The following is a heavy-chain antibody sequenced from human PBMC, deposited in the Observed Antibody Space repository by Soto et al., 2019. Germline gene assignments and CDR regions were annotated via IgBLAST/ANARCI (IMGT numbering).Heavy chain of an antibody. V-gene: IGHV1-46*03. Sequence: QVQLVQSGAEVKKPGASVKVSCKASGYTFTSYYIHWVRQAPGQGLEWMGVINPSGGSTSYAQNFQGSVTMPRDTPTSQVYMDLSSLTSEDTAVYYCVRESAPTRWVAPWGQGTLVTVSS. J-gene: IGHJ5*02. CDR2: INPSGGST. CDR3: VRESAPTRWVAP. D-gene: IGHD2-2*01. CDR1: GYTFTSYY.